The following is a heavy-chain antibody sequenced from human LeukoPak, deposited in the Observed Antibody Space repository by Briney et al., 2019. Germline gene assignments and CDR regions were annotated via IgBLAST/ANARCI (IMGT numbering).Heavy chain of an antibody. CDR3: AKASVILAPGVYWYMDV. Sequence: RGSLRLSCVGSTFTFCDYGMHWVRQAPGGGLGWVALIRNDVAETYYTDSAKGRFTISRDNSRNTLYPQMNSLTAEDTAVFYCAKASVILAPGVYWYMDVCGRGTTVTVSS. CDR2: IRNDVAET. J-gene: IGHJ6*03. CDR1: TFTFCDYG. D-gene: IGHD3-16*02. V-gene: IGHV3-30*02.